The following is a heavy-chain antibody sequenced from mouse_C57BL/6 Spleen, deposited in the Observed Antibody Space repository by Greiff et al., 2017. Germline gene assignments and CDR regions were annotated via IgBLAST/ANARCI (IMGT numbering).Heavy chain of an antibody. CDR2: ISSGGDYI. CDR3: TRGDYSGPYFDY. Sequence: EVQGVESGEGLVKPGGSLKLSCAASGFTFSSYAMSWVRQTPEKRLEWVAYISSGGDYIYYADTVKGRFTISRDNARNTLYLQMSSLKSEDTAMYYCTRGDYSGPYFDYWGQGTTLTVSS. V-gene: IGHV5-9-1*02. CDR1: GFTFSSYA. J-gene: IGHJ2*01. D-gene: IGHD1-1*01.